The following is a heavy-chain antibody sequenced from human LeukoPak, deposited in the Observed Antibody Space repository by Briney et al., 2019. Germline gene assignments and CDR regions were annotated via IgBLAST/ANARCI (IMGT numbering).Heavy chain of an antibody. CDR3: AKIGRRYDFWTGYYEEEVDYMDV. J-gene: IGHJ6*03. D-gene: IGHD3-3*01. Sequence: PGGSLRLSCAASGFTFSSYSMNWVRQAPGKGLEWVSYISSTSSTIYYAVSVKGRFTISRDNSKDTLYLQMNSLRAEDTAVYYCAKIGRRYDFWTGYYEEEVDYMDVWGKGTTVTVSS. CDR2: ISSTSSTI. CDR1: GFTFSSYS. V-gene: IGHV3-48*01.